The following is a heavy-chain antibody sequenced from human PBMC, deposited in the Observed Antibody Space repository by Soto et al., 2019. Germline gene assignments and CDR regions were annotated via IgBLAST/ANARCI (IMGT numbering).Heavy chain of an antibody. V-gene: IGHV3-30*18. Sequence: GGSLRLSCAASGFTVSIDYMNWVRQAPGKGLEWVAVISYDGSNKYYADSVKGRFTISRDNSKNTLYLQMNSLRAEDTAVYYCAKAPTTPLYFGYWGQGTLVTVSS. J-gene: IGHJ4*02. CDR3: AKAPTTPLYFGY. CDR2: ISYDGSNK. CDR1: GFTVSIDY.